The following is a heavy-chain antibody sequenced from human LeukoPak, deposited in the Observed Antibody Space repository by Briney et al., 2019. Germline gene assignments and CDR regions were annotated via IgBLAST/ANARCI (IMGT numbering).Heavy chain of an antibody. CDR3: ATDPRYYDFWSGYYTGYMDV. J-gene: IGHJ6*03. CDR2: IKHTATEK. Sequence: GGSLRLSCAASGFTFSSYWMSWVRQAPGKGLEWVANIKHTATEKYYVDSVKGRFSISRDNDKNSVYLQMNSLRAEDTAVYYCATDPRYYDFWSGYYTGYMDVWGKGTTVTVSS. D-gene: IGHD3-3*01. V-gene: IGHV3-7*01. CDR1: GFTFSSYW.